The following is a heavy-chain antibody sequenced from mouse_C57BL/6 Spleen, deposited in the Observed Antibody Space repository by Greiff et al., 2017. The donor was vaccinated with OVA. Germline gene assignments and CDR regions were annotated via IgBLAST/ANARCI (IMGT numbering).Heavy chain of an antibody. V-gene: IGHV1-50*01. CDR1: GYTFTSYW. CDR2: IDPSDSYT. Sequence: QVQLQQPGAELVKPGASVKLSCKASGYTFTSYWMQWVKQSPGQGLEWIGEIDPSDSYTNYNQKFKGKATLTVDTSSSTAYMQLSSLTSEDSAVYYCARCYGSSYLYFDVWGTGTTVTVSS. D-gene: IGHD1-1*01. CDR3: ARCYGSSYLYFDV. J-gene: IGHJ1*03.